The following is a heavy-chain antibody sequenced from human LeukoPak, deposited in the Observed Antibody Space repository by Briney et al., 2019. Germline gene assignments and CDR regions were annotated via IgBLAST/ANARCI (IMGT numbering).Heavy chain of an antibody. J-gene: IGHJ5*02. CDR3: ARTPLTCSGGSCWFDP. V-gene: IGHV1-69*05. D-gene: IGHD2-15*01. Sequence: SVKVSCKASGGTFRSYGISWVRQAPGQGLEWMGRIIHIFGTANYEQKFQGRVTITTDESTSTAYMELSSLRSEDTAVYYCARTPLTCSGGSCWFDPWGQGTLVTVSS. CDR2: IIHIFGTA. CDR1: GGTFRSYG.